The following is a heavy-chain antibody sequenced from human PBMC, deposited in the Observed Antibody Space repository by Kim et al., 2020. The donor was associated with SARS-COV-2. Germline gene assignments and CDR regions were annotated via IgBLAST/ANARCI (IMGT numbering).Heavy chain of an antibody. CDR2: ISRDGVNT. D-gene: IGHD3-22*01. J-gene: IGHJ4*02. CDR1: GFTFSIYE. Sequence: GGSLRLSCAASGFTFSIYEFTWVRQAPGKGLEWVSAISRDGVNTFYTDSVKGRFTISRDNSKNTLYLQMNSLGAEDTAIYYCLPKGKDDSSGYYGDFWGQGTLVTVSS. CDR3: LPKGKDDSSGYYGDF. V-gene: IGHV3-23*01.